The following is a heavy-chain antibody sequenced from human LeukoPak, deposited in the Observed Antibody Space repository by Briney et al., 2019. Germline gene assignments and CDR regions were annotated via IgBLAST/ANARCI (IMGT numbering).Heavy chain of an antibody. V-gene: IGHV4-38-2*02. Sequence: SETLSLTCTVSGYSISSGYYWGWIRQPPGKGLEWIGSIYHSGSTYYNPSLKSRVTISVDTSKNQFSLTLSSVTAADTAVYYCARGTGELAFDIWGQGTMVTVSS. CDR3: ARGTGELAFDI. CDR2: IYHSGST. CDR1: GYSISSGYY. D-gene: IGHD1-26*01. J-gene: IGHJ3*02.